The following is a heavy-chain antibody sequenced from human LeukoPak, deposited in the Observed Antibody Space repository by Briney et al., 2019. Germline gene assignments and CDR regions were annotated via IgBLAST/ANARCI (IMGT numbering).Heavy chain of an antibody. Sequence: GGSLRLSCAASGFNISKTYLMWARQAPGKRLECVSVTYAGGASWYGDFVEGRFTISRDNSKNTVHLQMSGLRGDDTAIYYCARADSSKWWGLDPWGQGTLVTVAS. CDR2: TYAGGAS. D-gene: IGHD2-21*02. J-gene: IGHJ5*02. V-gene: IGHV3-53*01. CDR1: GFNISKTY. CDR3: ARADSSKWWGLDP.